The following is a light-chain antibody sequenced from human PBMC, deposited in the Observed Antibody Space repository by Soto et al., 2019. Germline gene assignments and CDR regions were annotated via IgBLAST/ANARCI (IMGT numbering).Light chain of an antibody. Sequence: QSVLTQPPSVSGAPGQRVTISCSGSGSNIGAGYDVNWYRQLPGTAPKLLIYGNSDRPSGVPDRFSGSKSGTSASLAITGLQAEDEADYFCQSYDRSLRTYVFGTATKLTVL. CDR3: QSYDRSLRTYV. V-gene: IGLV1-40*01. J-gene: IGLJ1*01. CDR2: GNS. CDR1: GSNIGAGYD.